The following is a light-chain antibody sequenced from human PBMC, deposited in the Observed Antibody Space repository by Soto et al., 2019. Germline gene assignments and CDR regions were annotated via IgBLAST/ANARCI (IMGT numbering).Light chain of an antibody. CDR3: QHYYGFSGT. CDR1: QNIDNW. V-gene: IGKV1-5*03. Sequence: DIQMTQSPSTLSASVGDRVTITCRASQNIDNWLAWFQQKPGKAPEVLIYLASNLERGVPSRFSGSGSGTEFTLTINSLQSDDCATYYCQHYYGFSGTFGQGTKVEIK. CDR2: LAS. J-gene: IGKJ1*01.